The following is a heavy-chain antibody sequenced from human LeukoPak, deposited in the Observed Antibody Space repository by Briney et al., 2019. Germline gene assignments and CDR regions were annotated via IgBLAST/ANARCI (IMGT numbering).Heavy chain of an antibody. D-gene: IGHD3-10*01. CDR3: ASQADYYGSGSPNWFDP. CDR1: GGSFSGYY. J-gene: IGHJ5*02. CDR2: INHSGST. Sequence: PSETLSLTCAVYGGSFSGYYWSWIRQPPGKGLEWIGEINHSGSTNYSPSLKSRVTISVDTSKNQFSLKLSSVTAADTAVYYCASQADYYGSGSPNWFDPWGQGTLVTVSS. V-gene: IGHV4-34*01.